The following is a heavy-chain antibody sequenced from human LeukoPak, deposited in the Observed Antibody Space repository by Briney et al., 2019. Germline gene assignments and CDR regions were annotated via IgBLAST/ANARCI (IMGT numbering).Heavy chain of an antibody. V-gene: IGHV1-8*01. D-gene: IGHD6-6*01. J-gene: IGHJ6*03. CDR1: VYTFTSCD. CDR3: ARQAARLWDYYYYYYMDV. CDR2: GNHNSGNT. Sequence: ASVKVSCKASVYTFTSCDINWLRQPTGQGLEWVGWGNHNSGNTGYAQKFQGRGTMTRNTSISTAYLELSSLRSEDTAVYYCARQAARLWDYYYYYYMDVWGKGTTVTVSS.